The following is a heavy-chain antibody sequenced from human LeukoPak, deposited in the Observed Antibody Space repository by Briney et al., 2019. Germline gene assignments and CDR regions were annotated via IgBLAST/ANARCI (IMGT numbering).Heavy chain of an antibody. J-gene: IGHJ4*02. CDR2: IYPGDSDT. Sequence: GESLKISCKGSGYSFASYWIGWVRQMPGKGLEWMGVIYPGDSDTRYSPSFQGQVTIAADKSISTAYLQWSSLKASDTAIYYCARHPSSGSSWNPNDYWGQGTLVTVSS. V-gene: IGHV5-51*01. D-gene: IGHD6-13*01. CDR3: ARHPSSGSSWNPNDY. CDR1: GYSFASYW.